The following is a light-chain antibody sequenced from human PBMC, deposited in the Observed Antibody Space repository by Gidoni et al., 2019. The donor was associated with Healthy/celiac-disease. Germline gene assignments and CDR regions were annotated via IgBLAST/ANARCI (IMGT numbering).Light chain of an antibody. CDR2: DAY. J-gene: IGKJ3*01. CDR3: QQYDNIPLIFT. CDR1: QDISNY. V-gene: IGKV1-33*01. Sequence: DIQMTQSPSSLSASVGDRVTITCQASQDISNYLNWYQQKPGKAPKLLIYDAYNLEKGVPSRFSGSGSGTDFTFTISSLQPEDIATYYCQQYDNIPLIFTFGPGTKVDIK.